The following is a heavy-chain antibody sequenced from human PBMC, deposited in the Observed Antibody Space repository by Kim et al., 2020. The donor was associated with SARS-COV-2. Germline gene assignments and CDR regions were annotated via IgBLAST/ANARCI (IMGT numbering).Heavy chain of an antibody. D-gene: IGHD5-18*01. CDR1: GFTFSDYY. V-gene: IGHV3-11*04. CDR3: ARRETAMVTRNYYYGMDV. Sequence: GGSLRLSCAASGFTFSDYYMSWIRQAPGKGLEWVSYISSSGSTIYYADSVKGRFTISRDNAKNSLYLQMNSLRAEDTAVYYCARRETAMVTRNYYYGMDVWGQGTTVTVSS. J-gene: IGHJ6*02. CDR2: ISSSGSTI.